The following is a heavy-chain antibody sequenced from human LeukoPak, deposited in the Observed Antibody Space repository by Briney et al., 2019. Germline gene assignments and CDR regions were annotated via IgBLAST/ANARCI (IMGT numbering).Heavy chain of an antibody. CDR1: GYTFTGYY. Sequence: HRASVKVSCKASGYTFTGYYMHWVRQAPGQGLEWMGWINPNSGGTNYAQKFQGRVTMTRDTSISTAYMELSRLRSDDTAVYYCAREDGDYVYFDYWGQGTLVTVSS. V-gene: IGHV1-2*02. CDR3: AREDGDYVYFDY. D-gene: IGHD4-17*01. J-gene: IGHJ4*02. CDR2: INPNSGGT.